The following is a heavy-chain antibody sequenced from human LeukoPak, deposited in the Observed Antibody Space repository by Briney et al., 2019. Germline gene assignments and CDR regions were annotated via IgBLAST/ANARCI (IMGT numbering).Heavy chain of an antibody. CDR2: IDTDGSST. CDR3: ARESDSSGWYDS. J-gene: IGHJ5*01. Sequence: PGGSLRLSCAAYGFTFGSYWMHWVRQAPGKGLVWVSRIDTDGSSTSDADSVKGRFTISRDNSKNSLYLQMSSLRSEDTALYYCARESDSSGWYDSWGQGTLVTVSS. D-gene: IGHD3-22*01. V-gene: IGHV3-74*01. CDR1: GFTFGSYW.